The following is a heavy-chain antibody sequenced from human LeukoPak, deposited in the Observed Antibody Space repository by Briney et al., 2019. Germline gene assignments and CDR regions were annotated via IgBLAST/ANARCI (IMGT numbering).Heavy chain of an antibody. D-gene: IGHD2-2*01. J-gene: IGHJ4*02. Sequence: GGSLRLSCAASGFTVSSNYMSWVRQGPGKGVEWVSAISGSGGSTYYADSVKGRFTISRDKSKNTLYLQMNSLRAEDTAVYYCAKAHRYCSSTSCYGNFDYWGQGTLVTVSS. CDR3: AKAHRYCSSTSCYGNFDY. CDR2: ISGSGGST. V-gene: IGHV3-23*01. CDR1: GFTVSSNY.